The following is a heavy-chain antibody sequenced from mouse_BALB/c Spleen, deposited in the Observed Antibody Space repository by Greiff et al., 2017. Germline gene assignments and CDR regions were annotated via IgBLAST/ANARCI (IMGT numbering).Heavy chain of an antibody. V-gene: IGHV1-4*02. CDR1: GYTFTSYT. CDR2: INPSSGYT. D-gene: IGHD2-4*01. Sequence: QVQLKQSAAELARPGASVKMSCKASGYTFTSYTMHWVKQRPGQGLEWIGYINPSSGYTEYNQKFKDKTTLTADKSSSTAYMQLSSLTSEDSAVYYCARWDDYGFAYWGQGTLVTVSA. CDR3: ARWDDYGFAY. J-gene: IGHJ3*01.